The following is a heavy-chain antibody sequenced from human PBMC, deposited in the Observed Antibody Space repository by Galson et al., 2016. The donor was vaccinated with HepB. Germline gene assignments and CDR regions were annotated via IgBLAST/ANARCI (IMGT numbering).Heavy chain of an antibody. Sequence: SETLSLTCTVSGYSISSGYHWGWIRQAPGKGLEWIGNIYHRGDTYYNPSLKSRVTMSVDTSKNQFTLKLNSVTAADTAVYYCARCIVATWSAYNWFDPWGQGILVTVSS. J-gene: IGHJ5*02. D-gene: IGHD5-12*01. CDR3: ARCIVATWSAYNWFDP. CDR2: IYHRGDT. CDR1: GYSISSGYH. V-gene: IGHV4-38-2*02.